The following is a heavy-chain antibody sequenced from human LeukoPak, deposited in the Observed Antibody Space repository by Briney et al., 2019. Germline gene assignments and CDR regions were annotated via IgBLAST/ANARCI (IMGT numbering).Heavy chain of an antibody. Sequence: SETLSLTCTVSGYSISCGYYWGWIRQPPGKGPEWIGSIHHSGSTYYNPSLKSRVTISVDTSKNQFSLKLSSVTAADTAVYYCARVAAAGLLWGQGTLVTVSS. CDR3: ARVAAAGLL. J-gene: IGHJ4*02. CDR2: IHHSGST. D-gene: IGHD6-13*01. CDR1: GYSISCGYY. V-gene: IGHV4-38-2*02.